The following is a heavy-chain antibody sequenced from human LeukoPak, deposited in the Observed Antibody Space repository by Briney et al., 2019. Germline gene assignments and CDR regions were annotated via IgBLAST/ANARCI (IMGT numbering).Heavy chain of an antibody. CDR3: VRGRGITVPGVRSFDF. CDR2: ISYDGGSQ. CDR1: GFTFSSYS. D-gene: IGHD6-13*01. Sequence: GGSLRLSCTASGFTFSSYSLNWVRQAPGKGLEWLTLISYDGGSQKYADFVKGRFTISRDNSKNTLYLQMDRLRPDDTAIYHCVRGRGITVPGVRSFDFWGQGTMVTVSS. V-gene: IGHV3-30*03. J-gene: IGHJ3*01.